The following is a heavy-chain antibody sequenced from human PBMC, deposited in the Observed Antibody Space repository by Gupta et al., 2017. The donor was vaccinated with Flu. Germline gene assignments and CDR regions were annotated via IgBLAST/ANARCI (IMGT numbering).Heavy chain of an antibody. CDR1: GGSISSSSYY. CDR2: IYYSGST. V-gene: IGHV4-39*01. CDR3: ARLGGAGDYVWGSYRPPFDY. J-gene: IGHJ4*02. Sequence: QLQLQASGPGLVTPSAPRSLTCTVAGGSISSSSYYWGWSRQPPGEGLEWIESIYYSGSTYYNPSLKSRVTISVDTAKKQFSLKLGSVTAANTAVYYCARLGGAGDYVWGSYRPPFDYWGQGTLVTVSS. D-gene: IGHD3-16*02.